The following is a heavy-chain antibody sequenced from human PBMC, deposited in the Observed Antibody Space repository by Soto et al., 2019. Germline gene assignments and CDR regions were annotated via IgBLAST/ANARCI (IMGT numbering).Heavy chain of an antibody. J-gene: IGHJ4*02. V-gene: IGHV3-23*01. Sequence: GGSLRLSCAASGFTFSSYAMSWVRQAPGKGLEWVSAISGSGGSTYYADSVKGRFTISRDNSKNTLYLQMNSLRAEDTAVYYCAKPDFYDSSGYYFDYRGQGTLVTVSS. D-gene: IGHD3-22*01. CDR1: GFTFSSYA. CDR2: ISGSGGST. CDR3: AKPDFYDSSGYYFDY.